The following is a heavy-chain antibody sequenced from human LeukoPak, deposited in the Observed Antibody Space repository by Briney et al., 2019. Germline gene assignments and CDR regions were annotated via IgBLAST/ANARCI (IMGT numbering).Heavy chain of an antibody. CDR2: INPDESVQ. CDR1: GFTFSHYY. CDR3: AKGFGYNRGYYFDY. J-gene: IGHJ4*02. D-gene: IGHD5-24*01. V-gene: IGHV3-7*03. Sequence: PGGSLRLSCVGSGFTFSHYYMDWVRQAPGKGLEWLANINPDESVQNYVDSVKGRFTISRDNAKTSVFLLMDSLRAEDTAVYYCAKGFGYNRGYYFDYWGQGTLVTVSS.